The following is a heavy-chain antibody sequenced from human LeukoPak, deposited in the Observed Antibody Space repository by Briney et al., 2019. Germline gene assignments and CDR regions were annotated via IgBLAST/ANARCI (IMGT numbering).Heavy chain of an antibody. CDR2: ISSSSSTI. CDR1: GFTFSSYS. CDR3: AREGGAVAGTGVDYYYYGMDV. Sequence: GGSLRLSCAASGFTFSSYSMNWVRQAPGKGLEWVSYISSSSSTIYYADSVKGRFTISRDNAKNSLYLQMNSLRAEDTAVYYCAREGGAVAGTGVDYYYYGMDVWGQGTTVTVSS. J-gene: IGHJ6*02. D-gene: IGHD6-19*01. V-gene: IGHV3-48*04.